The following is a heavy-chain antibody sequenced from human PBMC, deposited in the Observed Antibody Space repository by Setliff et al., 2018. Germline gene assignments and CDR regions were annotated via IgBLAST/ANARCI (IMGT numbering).Heavy chain of an antibody. Sequence: GGSLRLSCEASGFTLDDYYMTWIRQAPGKGLEWISYISSSGYSTYADSVKGRFSISRDNSRNTLYLQMNSLRAEDTASYFCSRDPNGDYVGAFDPWGQGILVTVSS. CDR1: GFTLDDYY. J-gene: IGHJ5*02. D-gene: IGHD4-17*01. V-gene: IGHV3-11*01. CDR2: ISSSGYST. CDR3: SRDPNGDYVGAFDP.